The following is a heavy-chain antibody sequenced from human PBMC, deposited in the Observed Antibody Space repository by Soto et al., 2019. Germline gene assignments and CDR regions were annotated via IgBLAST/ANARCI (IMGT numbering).Heavy chain of an antibody. V-gene: IGHV4-39*02. D-gene: IGHD3-16*01. Sequence: QLHLQESVPGLVKPSETLSLTCTVSGDSIRSGPYYWGWIRQPPGEGLEWIGSIYYSGATYYNPSLKSRVTISIGTSKNLFSLNLSSVTAADTAMYYCARVGEVMTSFDYWGQGTLVTVSS. CDR3: ARVGEVMTSFDY. CDR1: GDSIRSGPYY. CDR2: IYYSGAT. J-gene: IGHJ4*02.